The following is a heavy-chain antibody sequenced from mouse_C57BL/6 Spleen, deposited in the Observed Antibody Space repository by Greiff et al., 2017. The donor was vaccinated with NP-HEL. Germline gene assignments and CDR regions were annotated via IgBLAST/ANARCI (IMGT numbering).Heavy chain of an antibody. CDR3: AMEVITTVYYYAMDY. CDR2: IYPRSGNT. Sequence: VQLQQSGAELARPGASVKLSCKASGYTFTSYGISWVKQRTGQGLEWIGEIYPRSGNTYYNEKFKGKATLTADKSSSTAYMELRSLTSEDSAVYFCAMEVITTVYYYAMDYWGQGTSVTVSS. D-gene: IGHD1-1*01. V-gene: IGHV1-81*01. J-gene: IGHJ4*01. CDR1: GYTFTSYG.